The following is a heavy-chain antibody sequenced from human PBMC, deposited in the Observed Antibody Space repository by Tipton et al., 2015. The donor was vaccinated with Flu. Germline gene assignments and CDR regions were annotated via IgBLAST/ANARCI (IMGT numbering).Heavy chain of an antibody. V-gene: IGHV4-59*01. D-gene: IGHD3-22*01. CDR2: IYYSGST. CDR3: ARRYYDSSGPLDY. CDR1: GGSISSYY. Sequence: TLSLTCTVSGGSISSYYWSWIRQPPGKGLEWIGYIYYSGSTNYNPSLKSRVTLSVDTSKNQFSLKLSSVTAADTAVYYCARRYYDSSGPLDYWGQGTLVTVSS. J-gene: IGHJ4*02.